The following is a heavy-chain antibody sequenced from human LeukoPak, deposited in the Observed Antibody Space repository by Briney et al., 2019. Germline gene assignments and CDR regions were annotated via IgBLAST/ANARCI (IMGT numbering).Heavy chain of an antibody. CDR1: GFTFTSSA. CDR2: IVVRSGNT. D-gene: IGHD3-22*01. V-gene: IGHV1-58*01. J-gene: IGHJ4*02. Sequence: ASVKVSCKASGFTFTSSAVQWVRQARGQRLEWIGWIVVRSGNTNYAQKFQERVTITRDMSTSTAYMELSSLRSEDTAVYYCAGVYYDSSGYYRGGYYFDYWGQGTLVTVSS. CDR3: AGVYYDSSGYYRGGYYFDY.